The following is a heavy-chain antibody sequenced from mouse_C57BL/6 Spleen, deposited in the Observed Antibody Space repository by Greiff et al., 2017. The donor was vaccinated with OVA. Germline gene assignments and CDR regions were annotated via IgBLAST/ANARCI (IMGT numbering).Heavy chain of an antibody. J-gene: IGHJ4*01. CDR2: ISSGGDYI. CDR1: GFTFSSYA. Sequence: EVKLMESGEGLVKPGGSLKLSCAASGFTFSSYAMSWVRQTPEKRLEWVAYISSGGDYIYYADTVKGRFPISRDNARNTLYLQMSSLKSEDTAMYYCTRNYYSNYVRAMDYWGQGTSVTVSS. D-gene: IGHD2-5*01. V-gene: IGHV5-9-1*02. CDR3: TRNYYSNYVRAMDY.